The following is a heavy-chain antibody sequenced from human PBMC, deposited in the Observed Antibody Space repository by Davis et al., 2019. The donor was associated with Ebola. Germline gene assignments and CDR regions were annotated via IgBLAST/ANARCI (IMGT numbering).Heavy chain of an antibody. Sequence: PGGSLRLSCAASGLAFSRNAMSWVRQAPGKGLEWVSAISGSGGSTYYADSVKGRFTISRDNSKNTLYLQMNSLRAEDTAVYYCAKGNWGPRGYFDYWGQGTLVTVSS. V-gene: IGHV3-23*01. CDR1: GLAFSRNA. J-gene: IGHJ4*02. D-gene: IGHD7-27*01. CDR2: ISGSGGST. CDR3: AKGNWGPRGYFDY.